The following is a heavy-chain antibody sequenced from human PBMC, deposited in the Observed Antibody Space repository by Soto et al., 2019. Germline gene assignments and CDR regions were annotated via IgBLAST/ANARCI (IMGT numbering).Heavy chain of an antibody. CDR1: GYSFHNSG. CDR2: ISINSGYA. V-gene: IGHV1-18*01. Sequence: QVQLVQSGPELKKPGASVKVSCKTSGYSFHNSGISWVRQAPGQGLEWMGWISINSGYAHYAQKFQDRVIMTADTYTSTSDMELRGLRSDDTAMYYCSQNGTSWFAAWGQGTLVTVSS. CDR3: SQNGTSWFAA. J-gene: IGHJ5*02. D-gene: IGHD1-7*01.